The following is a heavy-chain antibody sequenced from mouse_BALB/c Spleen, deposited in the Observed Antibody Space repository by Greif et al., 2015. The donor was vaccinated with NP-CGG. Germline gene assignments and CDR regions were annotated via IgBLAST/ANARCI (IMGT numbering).Heavy chain of an antibody. D-gene: IGHD2-10*01. J-gene: IGHJ4*01. V-gene: IGHV5-6-5*01. Sequence: EVQGVESGGGLVKPGGSLKLSCAASGFTFSSYAMSWVRQTPEKRLEWVASISSGGSTYYPDSVKGRFTISRDNARNILYLQMSSLRSEDTAMYYCAREAYYGNHAMDYWGQGTSVTVSS. CDR2: ISSGGST. CDR1: GFTFSSYA. CDR3: AREAYYGNHAMDY.